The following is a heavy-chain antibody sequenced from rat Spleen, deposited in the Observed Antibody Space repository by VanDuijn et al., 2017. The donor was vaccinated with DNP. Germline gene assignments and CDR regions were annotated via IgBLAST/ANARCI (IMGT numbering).Heavy chain of an antibody. CDR2: IHTGIGGT. CDR3: ASGGRGIWFAY. J-gene: IGHJ3*01. D-gene: IGHD1-12*02. CDR1: GYTFTTYY. V-gene: IGHV1-43*01. Sequence: QVQLQQSGAELAKPGSSVMISCRASGYTFTTYYIGWIKQTTRQGLEYIGYIHTGIGGTSYSEKFKGRATLTVDKSSNTAFMQLSSLTPDDSAVYYCASGGRGIWFAYWAQGTLVTVSS.